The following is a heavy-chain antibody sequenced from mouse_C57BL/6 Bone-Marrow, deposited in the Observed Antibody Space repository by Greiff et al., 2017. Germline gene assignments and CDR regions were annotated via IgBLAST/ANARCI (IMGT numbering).Heavy chain of an antibody. J-gene: IGHJ4*01. CDR2: INPNNGGT. Sequence: EVKLVESGPELVKPGASVKMSCKASGYTFTDYNMHWVKQSHGKSLEWIGYINPNNGGTSYNQKFKGKATLTVNKSSSTAYMELRSLTSEDSAVYYCARWGDGYYDAMDYWGQGTSVTVSS. D-gene: IGHD2-3*01. V-gene: IGHV1-22*01. CDR3: ARWGDGYYDAMDY. CDR1: GYTFTDYN.